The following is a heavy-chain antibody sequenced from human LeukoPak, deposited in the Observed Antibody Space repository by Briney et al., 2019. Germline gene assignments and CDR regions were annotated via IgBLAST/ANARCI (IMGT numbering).Heavy chain of an antibody. CDR2: INAYNGNT. J-gene: IGHJ6*03. CDR3: ARDRHIAAAVYYYYMDV. V-gene: IGHV1-18*01. D-gene: IGHD6-13*01. CDR1: GYTFTSNI. Sequence: ASVKVSCEASGYTFTSNIISWVRQAPGQGLEWMGWINAYNGNTDYAQRVQGRVTMTTDTSTSTAYMEVRSLRSDDTAVYYCARDRHIAAAVYYYYMDVWGKGTPVTVSS.